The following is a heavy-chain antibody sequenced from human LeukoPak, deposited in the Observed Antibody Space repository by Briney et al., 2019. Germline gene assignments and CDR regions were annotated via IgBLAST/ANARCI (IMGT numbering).Heavy chain of an antibody. J-gene: IGHJ4*02. V-gene: IGHV4-30-4*01. CDR3: ARYNPRESPFDY. CDR1: GGSISSGDYY. D-gene: IGHD3-10*01. CDR2: IYYSGST. Sequence: PSQTLSLTCTVSGGSISSGDYYWSWIRQPPGKGLEWIGYIYYSGSTNYNPSLKSRVTISVDTSKNQFSLKLSSVTAADTAVYYCARYNPRESPFDYWGQGTLVTVSS.